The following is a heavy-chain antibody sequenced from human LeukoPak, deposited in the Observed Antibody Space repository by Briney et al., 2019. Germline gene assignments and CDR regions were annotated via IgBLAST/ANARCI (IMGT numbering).Heavy chain of an antibody. CDR2: ITVSGTST. Sequence: PGASLRLSCVASGFTFIKYAMSWVRQAPGRGVEWVSPITVSGTSTYYADSLKGRFTISRDNSKNTVFLQMNSLRHEDTAIYYCVIWGDYDVLTGYYVPEYWGQGTLVTVSS. V-gene: IGHV3-23*01. CDR1: GFTFIKYA. J-gene: IGHJ4*02. D-gene: IGHD3-9*01. CDR3: VIWGDYDVLTGYYVPEY.